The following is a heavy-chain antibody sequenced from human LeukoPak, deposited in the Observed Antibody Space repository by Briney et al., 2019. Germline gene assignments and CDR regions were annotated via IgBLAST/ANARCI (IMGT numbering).Heavy chain of an antibody. J-gene: IGHJ4*02. CDR2: INPSGGST. CDR1: GYTFTSYY. CDR3: AREGYYGSGDPYFDY. Sequence: ASVKVSCKASGYTFTSYYKHWVRQAPGQGLEWMGIINPSGGSTSYAQKFQGRVTMTRDMSTSTVYMELSSLRSEDTAVYYCAREGYYGSGDPYFDYWGQGTLVTVSS. V-gene: IGHV1-46*01. D-gene: IGHD3-10*01.